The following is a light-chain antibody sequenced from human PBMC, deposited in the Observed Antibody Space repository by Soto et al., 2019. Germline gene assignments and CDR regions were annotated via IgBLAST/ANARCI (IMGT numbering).Light chain of an antibody. CDR2: TAS. Sequence: DIQMTQSPSSLSASVGDRVTITCRASQSISNYLNWYQQKGGKAPKLLIYTASSLQSGVPSRFSGSGSGADFTLAISSLQPEDFATYYCQQSYSTPLTFVGGTKVEIK. J-gene: IGKJ4*01. CDR1: QSISNY. V-gene: IGKV1-39*01. CDR3: QQSYSTPLT.